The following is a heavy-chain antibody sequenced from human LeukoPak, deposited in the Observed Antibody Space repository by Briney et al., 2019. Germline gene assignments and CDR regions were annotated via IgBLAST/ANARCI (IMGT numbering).Heavy chain of an antibody. CDR2: INPSGGST. V-gene: IGHV1-46*01. CDR3: AKGGSNTILNYYFYYMDV. D-gene: IGHD3-3*01. J-gene: IGHJ6*03. Sequence: ASVKVSCKASGYTFTSYYMHWVRQAPGQGLEWMGIINPSGGSTSYAQKFQGRVTMTRDTSTSTVYMELSSLRSEDTAVYYCAKGGSNTILNYYFYYMDVWGKGTTVTVSS. CDR1: GYTFTSYY.